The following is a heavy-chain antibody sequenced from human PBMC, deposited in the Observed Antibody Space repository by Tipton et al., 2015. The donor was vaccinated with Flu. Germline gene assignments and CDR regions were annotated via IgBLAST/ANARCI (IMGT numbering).Heavy chain of an antibody. V-gene: IGHV4-31*03. CDR3: ATLAITALYDFDY. CDR1: GASLSGGGYY. J-gene: IGHJ4*02. CDR2: ILGNGNT. D-gene: IGHD1-20*01. Sequence: TLFLTCTVSGASLSGGGYYWSWIRQYPGKGLEWIGHILGNGNTFYKPSLKSRFTLSLDTSKTQFSLNVTSVTAADTAVYYCATLAITALYDFDYWGQGTLVTVSS.